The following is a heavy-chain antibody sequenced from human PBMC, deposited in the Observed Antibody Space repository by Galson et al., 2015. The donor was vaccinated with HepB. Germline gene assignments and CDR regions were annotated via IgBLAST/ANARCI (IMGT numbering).Heavy chain of an antibody. V-gene: IGHV6-1*01. J-gene: IGHJ6*02. CDR3: ARDVGYSSGSYQGYYYGMDV. D-gene: IGHD6-19*01. CDR1: GDSVSSNRAA. CDR2: TYYRSKWYN. Sequence: CAISGDSVSSNRAAWNWIRQSPSRGLEWLGRTYYRSKWYNDYAVSVKSRITINPDTSKNQFSLQLNSVTTEDTAVYYCARDVGYSSGSYQGYYYGMDVWGQGTPVAVSS.